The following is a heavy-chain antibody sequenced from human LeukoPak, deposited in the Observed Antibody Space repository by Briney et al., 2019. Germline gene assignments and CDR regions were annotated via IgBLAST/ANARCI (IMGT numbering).Heavy chain of an antibody. CDR3: ARHRYYDSSGYYSTIDY. CDR1: GYSFTSYW. V-gene: IGHV5-51*01. Sequence: GESLKISCEGSGYSFTSYWIGWVRQMPGKGLEWMGIIYPGDSDTRYSPSFQGQVTISADKSISTAYLQWSSLKASDTAMYYCARHRYYDSSGYYSTIDYWGQGTLVTVSS. D-gene: IGHD3-22*01. J-gene: IGHJ4*02. CDR2: IYPGDSDT.